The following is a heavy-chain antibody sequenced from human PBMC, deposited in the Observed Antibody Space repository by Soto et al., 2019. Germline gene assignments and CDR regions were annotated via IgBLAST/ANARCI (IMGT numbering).Heavy chain of an antibody. Sequence: QVQLQESGPGLVKPSETLSLTCSVSGVSTSNHYWTWIRKPPGQGPEWIGCIYYRGTTNYNASFNSRVTISVDTSKNQFSLKLTSVTTADTAVYYCARGGGSPYHDHEFDYWAQGILVTVSS. CDR1: GVSTSNHY. J-gene: IGHJ4*02. D-gene: IGHD2-2*01. V-gene: IGHV4-59*11. CDR2: IYYRGTT. CDR3: ARGGGSPYHDHEFDY.